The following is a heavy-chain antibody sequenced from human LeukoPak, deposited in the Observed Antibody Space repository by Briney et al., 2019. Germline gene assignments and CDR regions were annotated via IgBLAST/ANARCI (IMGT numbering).Heavy chain of an antibody. V-gene: IGHV4-39*01. CDR3: ARHGPGGWYYGSGSYYRFSDY. D-gene: IGHD3-10*01. J-gene: IGHJ4*02. Sequence: SETLSLTCTVSGGSISSSSYYWGWIRQPPGKGLEWIGSIYYSGSTYYNPSLKSRVTISVDTSKNQFSLKLSSVTAADTAVYYCARHGPGGWYYGSGSYYRFSDYWGQGTLVTVSS. CDR2: IYYSGST. CDR1: GGSISSSSYY.